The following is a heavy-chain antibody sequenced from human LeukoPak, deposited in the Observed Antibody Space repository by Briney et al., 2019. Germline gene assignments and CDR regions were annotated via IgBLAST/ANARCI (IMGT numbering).Heavy chain of an antibody. V-gene: IGHV3-30*02. CDR2: IRYDGSNK. CDR1: GFSFSIYG. CDR3: AKPGIAAAGELNFQH. Sequence: GGSLRLSCAASGFSFSIYGMRWVRQAPGKGLEWVAFIRYDGSNKYYADSVKGRFTISRDNSKNTLYLQMNSLRAEDTAVYYCAKPGIAAAGELNFQHWGQGTLVTVSS. D-gene: IGHD6-13*01. J-gene: IGHJ1*01.